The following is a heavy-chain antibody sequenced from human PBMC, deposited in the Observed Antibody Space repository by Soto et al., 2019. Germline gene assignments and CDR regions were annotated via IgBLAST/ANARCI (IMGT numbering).Heavy chain of an antibody. CDR2: IDWGDDK. V-gene: IGHV2-70*01. CDR3: ARLTRPQNWFDP. CDR1: GFSLSTSGMC. J-gene: IGHJ5*02. Sequence: SGPTLVNPTQTLTLTCTFSGFSLSTSGMCVSWIRQPPGKALEWLALIDWGDDKYYSTSLKTRLTISKDTSKNQVVLTMTNMDPVDTATYYCARLTRPQNWFDPWGQGTLVTVSS. D-gene: IGHD3-10*01.